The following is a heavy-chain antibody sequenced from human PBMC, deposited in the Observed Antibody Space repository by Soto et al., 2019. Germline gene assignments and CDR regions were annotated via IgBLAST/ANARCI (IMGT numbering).Heavy chain of an antibody. CDR2: IDAYNGYT. CDR1: GYTFTSYG. D-gene: IGHD3-10*01. V-gene: IGHV1-18*04. CDR3: ARHIHAVRAATVDY. Sequence: ASVKVSCKASGYTFTSYGISWVRQAPGQGPEWMGWIDAYNGYTTYAQEFQGRATMTRDTLTSTVYMEVMSLTSGDTAVYYCARHIHAVRAATVDYWGQGTLVTVSS. J-gene: IGHJ4*02.